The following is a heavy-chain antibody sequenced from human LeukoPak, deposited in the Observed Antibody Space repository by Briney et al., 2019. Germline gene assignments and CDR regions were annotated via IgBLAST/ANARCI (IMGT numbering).Heavy chain of an antibody. V-gene: IGHV5-51*01. CDR3: ARNDYGDY. Sequence: PGESLEISCKGSGFLFSNFWIGWVRQLPGKGLEWMGIIYPGDSDTRYSPSFQGQVTISADKSISTAYLQWSSLKASDTAMYYCARNDYGDYWGQGTLVTVSS. CDR2: IYPGDSDT. D-gene: IGHD4/OR15-4a*01. J-gene: IGHJ4*02. CDR1: GFLFSNFW.